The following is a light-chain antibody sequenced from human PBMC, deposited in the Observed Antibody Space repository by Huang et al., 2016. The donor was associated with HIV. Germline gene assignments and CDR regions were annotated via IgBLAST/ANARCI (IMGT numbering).Light chain of an antibody. V-gene: IGKV3-15*01. CDR2: SAS. Sequence: EIVMTQSPGTLSVAPGERATLSCRASQNINTNLAWFQQKPGQAPRLLIYSASPRPADFPARFSGSGSRTEFTLTISSLQSEDIAVYYCQQYNDWPRSFGQGTKVEIK. CDR1: QNINTN. J-gene: IGKJ1*01. CDR3: QQYNDWPRS.